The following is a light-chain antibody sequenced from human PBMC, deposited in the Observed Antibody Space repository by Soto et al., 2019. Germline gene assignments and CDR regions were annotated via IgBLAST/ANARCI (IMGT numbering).Light chain of an antibody. Sequence: DIVMTQSPLSLPVTPGEPASISCRSSQSLLHSNGYNYLDWYLQMPGQSPQLLIYLGSNRASGVPDRFSGSGSGTDCTLKIIRVEAQDVGVYYCMQALQTPRYTFGQGTKLVIK. CDR3: MQALQTPRYT. V-gene: IGKV2-28*01. CDR1: QSLLHSNGYNY. J-gene: IGKJ2*01. CDR2: LGS.